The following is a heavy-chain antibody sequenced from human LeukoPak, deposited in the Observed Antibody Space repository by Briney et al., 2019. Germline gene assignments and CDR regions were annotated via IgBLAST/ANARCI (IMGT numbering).Heavy chain of an antibody. V-gene: IGHV4-61*01. D-gene: IGHD5-18*01. CDR1: GGSVSSGSYY. J-gene: IGHJ4*02. CDR3: ARTWIQLWSFYFDY. Sequence: NPSETLSLTCTVSGGSVSSGSYYWSWIRQPPGKGLEWIGYIYYSGSTNYNPSLKSRVTISVDTSKNQFSLKLSSVTAADTAVYYCARTWIQLWSFYFDYWGQGTLVTVSS. CDR2: IYYSGST.